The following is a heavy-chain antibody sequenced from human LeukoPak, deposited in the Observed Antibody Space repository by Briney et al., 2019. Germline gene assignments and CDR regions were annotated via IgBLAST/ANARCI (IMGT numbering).Heavy chain of an antibody. D-gene: IGHD1-26*01. CDR3: ASSGSYYRFDY. Sequence: SETLSLTCTVSGGSITSSSYYWSWIRQPPGKALEYIGYIYYNGGTNYNPSLKSRVTISVDTSKNQFSLKLNSVTAADTAVYYCASSGSYYRFDYWGQGTLVTVSS. J-gene: IGHJ4*02. V-gene: IGHV4-61*05. CDR1: GGSITSSSYY. CDR2: IYYNGGT.